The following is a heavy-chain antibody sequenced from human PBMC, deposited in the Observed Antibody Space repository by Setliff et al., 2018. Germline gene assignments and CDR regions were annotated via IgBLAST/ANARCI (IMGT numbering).Heavy chain of an antibody. CDR2: IYYSGST. CDR1: GASITNINYY. D-gene: IGHD6-19*01. Sequence: SETLSLTCTVSGASITNINYYWSWIRQHPGRGLEWIGYIYYSGSTSYYNPSLKSRVTISVDTSKNQFSLKLSSVTAADTAVYYCARGRAGHSGHWGQGTLVTVSS. CDR3: ARGRAGHSGH. V-gene: IGHV4-31*03. J-gene: IGHJ4*02.